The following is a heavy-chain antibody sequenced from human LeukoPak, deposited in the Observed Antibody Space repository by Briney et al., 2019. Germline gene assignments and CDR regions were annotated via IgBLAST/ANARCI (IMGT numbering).Heavy chain of an antibody. CDR1: GFTFSSYD. CDR3: ARSPGFCNTPSCSYGMAV. V-gene: IGHV3-13*01. J-gene: IGHJ6*02. D-gene: IGHD2-2*01. CDR2: ITTAGDT. Sequence: GGSLRLSCAASGFTFSSYDMHWVRQVTGKGLEWVSIITTAGDTYYSGSVKGRFTISRENAKNSLYLQMNSLRAGDTAVYYCARSPGFCNTPSCSYGMAVWGQGTTVTVSS.